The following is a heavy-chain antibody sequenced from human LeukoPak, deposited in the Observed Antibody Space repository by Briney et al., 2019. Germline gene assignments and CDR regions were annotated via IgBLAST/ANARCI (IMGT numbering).Heavy chain of an antibody. D-gene: IGHD1-1*01. CDR3: ARAEIITTYYFDY. V-gene: IGHV3-48*03. CDR2: ISSSGSTI. Sequence: QSGGSLRLSCAASGFTFSSYEMNWVRQAPGKGLEWVSYISSSGSTIYYADSVKGRFTISSDNAKNSLYLQMNSLRAEDTAVYYCARAEIITTYYFDYWGQGTLVTVSS. J-gene: IGHJ4*02. CDR1: GFTFSSYE.